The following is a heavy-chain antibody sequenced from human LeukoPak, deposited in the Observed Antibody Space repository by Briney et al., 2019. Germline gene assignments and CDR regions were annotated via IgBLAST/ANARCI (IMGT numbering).Heavy chain of an antibody. J-gene: IGHJ4*02. Sequence: PGGSLRLSCAASGFTFSSYSMNWVRQAPGKGLEWVSSISSSSYIYYADSVKGRFTISRDNAKNSLYLQMNSLRAEDTAVYYCARHPHSSGWLYYFDYWGQGTLVTVSS. D-gene: IGHD6-19*01. V-gene: IGHV3-21*01. CDR1: GFTFSSYS. CDR3: ARHPHSSGWLYYFDY. CDR2: ISSSSYI.